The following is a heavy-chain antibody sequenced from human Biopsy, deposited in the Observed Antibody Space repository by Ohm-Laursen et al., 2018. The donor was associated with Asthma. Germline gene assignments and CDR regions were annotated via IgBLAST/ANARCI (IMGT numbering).Heavy chain of an antibody. CDR2: ISWNSGTI. CDR1: GFSFDDYA. V-gene: IGHV3-9*01. J-gene: IGHJ6*02. CDR3: ARDMGAGPNQPPSGSGSSHLYGMDI. D-gene: IGHD3-10*01. Sequence: SLRLSCSASGFSFDDYAMFWVRQAPGKGLEWVSGISWNSGTIGYADSVKGRFTISRDNAKNSLYLQMNSLGPEDTAVYYCARDMGAGPNQPPSGSGSSHLYGMDIWGQGTMVTVSS.